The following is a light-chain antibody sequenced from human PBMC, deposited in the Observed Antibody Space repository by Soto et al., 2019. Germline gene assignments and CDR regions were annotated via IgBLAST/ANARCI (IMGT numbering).Light chain of an antibody. Sequence: EIVLTQSPGTLSLSPGERATLSCRASQSVSSSYLAWYQQKPGQAPRLLIYGISSRATGIPDRFSGRGSGTDFTLTISRLEPEDFAVYYFQQYASSPRTFGQGTKVEIK. CDR2: GIS. CDR1: QSVSSSY. J-gene: IGKJ1*01. V-gene: IGKV3-20*01. CDR3: QQYASSPRT.